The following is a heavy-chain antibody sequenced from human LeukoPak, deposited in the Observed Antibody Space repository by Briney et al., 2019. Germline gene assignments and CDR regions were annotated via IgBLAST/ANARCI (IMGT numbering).Heavy chain of an antibody. CDR1: GGSITQTNY. J-gene: IGHJ6*02. D-gene: IGHD6-13*01. CDR3: ARDRVAAAGLYGMDV. Sequence: PSETLSLTCDVSGGSITQTNYWTWVRQPPGKGLEWIGEVNLQGSTNYNPSLMGRVAISVDTSENHVSLQLTSVTAADTAVYYCARDRVAAAGLYGMDVWGQGTTVTVSS. CDR2: VNLQGST. V-gene: IGHV4-4*02.